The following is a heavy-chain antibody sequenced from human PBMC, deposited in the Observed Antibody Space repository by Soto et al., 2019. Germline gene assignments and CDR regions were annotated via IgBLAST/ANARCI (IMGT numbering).Heavy chain of an antibody. CDR1: GGSISSGDYY. V-gene: IGHV4-30-4*01. CDR3: ARGADMTTVTPEYYFDY. Sequence: QVQLQESGPGLVKPSQTLSLTCTVSGGSISSGDYYWSWIRQPPGKGLEWIGYIYYSGSTYYNPSLKSRVTISVDTSKNQFSLKLSSVNAADTAVYYCARGADMTTVTPEYYFDYWGQGTLVTVSS. J-gene: IGHJ4*02. D-gene: IGHD4-17*01. CDR2: IYYSGST.